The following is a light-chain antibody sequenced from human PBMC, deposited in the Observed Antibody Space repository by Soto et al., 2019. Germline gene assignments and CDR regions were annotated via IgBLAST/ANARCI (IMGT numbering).Light chain of an antibody. Sequence: QSVLTQPASVSGSPGQSITISCTGTSSDVGGYNYVSWYQQHPGKAPKLMIYDVSNRPSGVSNRFSGSKSGNTASLTISGLQAEDEADYYCSSYTSSSTLDVVFGGGTKVNVL. CDR3: SSYTSSSTLDVV. J-gene: IGLJ2*01. V-gene: IGLV2-14*01. CDR1: SSDVGGYNY. CDR2: DVS.